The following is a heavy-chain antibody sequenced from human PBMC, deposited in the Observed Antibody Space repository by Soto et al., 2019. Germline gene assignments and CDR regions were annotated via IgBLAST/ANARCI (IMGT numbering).Heavy chain of an antibody. Sequence: PSETLSLTCAVSGGSISSGGYSWIWIRQPPGKGLEWIGYIYHSGSTYYNPSLKSRVTISVDRSKNQFSLKLSSVTAADTAVYYCARDRGYSYGYFDPWGQGTLVTVSS. CDR1: GGSISSGGYS. V-gene: IGHV4-30-2*01. CDR2: IYHSGST. J-gene: IGHJ5*02. D-gene: IGHD5-18*01. CDR3: ARDRGYSYGYFDP.